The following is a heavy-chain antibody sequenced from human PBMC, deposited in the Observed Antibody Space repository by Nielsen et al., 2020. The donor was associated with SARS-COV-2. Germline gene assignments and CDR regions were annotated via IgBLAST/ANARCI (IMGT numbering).Heavy chain of an antibody. Sequence: GVLKISCAASGFTFSSYAMSWVRQAPGKGLEWVSAISDSGGSTYYADSVKGRFTISRDNSRNTLYLQMNSLRAEDTAVYYCARGGNGGWYLDYWGQGTLVTVSS. CDR1: GFTFSSYA. CDR2: ISDSGGST. CDR3: ARGGNGGWYLDY. V-gene: IGHV3-23*01. D-gene: IGHD6-19*01. J-gene: IGHJ4*02.